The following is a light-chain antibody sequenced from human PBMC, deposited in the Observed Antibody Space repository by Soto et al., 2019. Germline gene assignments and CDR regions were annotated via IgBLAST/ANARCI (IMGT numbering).Light chain of an antibody. CDR1: QSVSSTY. Sequence: EIVLTQSPGTLSLSPGERATLSCRASQSVSSTYLAWYQQKPGQAPRLLIYAASNRATGIPDRFSGSGSGTDFTLTISSLEPEDFAVYYCQQYGGSRWTFGQGTRVDIK. J-gene: IGKJ1*01. V-gene: IGKV3-20*01. CDR2: AAS. CDR3: QQYGGSRWT.